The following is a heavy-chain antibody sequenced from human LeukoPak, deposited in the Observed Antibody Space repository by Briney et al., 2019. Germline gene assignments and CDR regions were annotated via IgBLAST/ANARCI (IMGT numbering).Heavy chain of an antibody. V-gene: IGHV3-30-3*01. CDR1: GFTFSSYA. J-gene: IGHJ4*02. D-gene: IGHD3-16*01. CDR3: ARGFYTENFDY. Sequence: GGSLRLSCAASGFTFSSYAMHWVRQAPGKGLEWVAVISYDGSNKYYADSVKGRFTISRDNSKNTLYLQMNSLRAEDTAVYYCARGFYTENFDYWGQGTLVTVSS. CDR2: ISYDGSNK.